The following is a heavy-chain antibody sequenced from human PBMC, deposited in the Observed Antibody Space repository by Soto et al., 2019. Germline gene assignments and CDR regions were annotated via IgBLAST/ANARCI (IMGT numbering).Heavy chain of an antibody. J-gene: IGHJ6*03. Sequence: ASVKVSCNASGYTFTSYGISLVRQAPGQGLEWMGWISAYNGNTNYAQKLQGRVTMTTDTSTSTAYMELRSLRSDDTAVYYCARVTPVRGPYYYYMDVWGKGTTVTVSS. V-gene: IGHV1-18*01. CDR2: ISAYNGNT. CDR1: GYTFTSYG. D-gene: IGHD3-10*01. CDR3: ARVTPVRGPYYYYMDV.